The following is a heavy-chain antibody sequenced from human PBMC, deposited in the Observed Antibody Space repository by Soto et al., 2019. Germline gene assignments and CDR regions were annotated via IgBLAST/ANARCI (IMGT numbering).Heavy chain of an antibody. CDR1: GGTFSSYA. CDR3: ARQVSNEYYYSGMDV. V-gene: IGHV1-69*12. CDR2: IIRIFGTP. J-gene: IGHJ6*02. Sequence: QVQLVQSWAEVKKPGSSVKVSCKASGGTFSSYAINWVRQAPGQGLEWMGGIIRIFGTPDYAQRFQGRVTLTADESTSTAHMERSSLRSEDTAVYYCARQVSNEYYYSGMDVWGQGTTVTVSS. D-gene: IGHD4-4*01.